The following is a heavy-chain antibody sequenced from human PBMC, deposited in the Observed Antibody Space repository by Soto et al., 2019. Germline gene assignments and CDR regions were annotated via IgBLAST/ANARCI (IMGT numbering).Heavy chain of an antibody. J-gene: IGHJ6*02. CDR1: GFTFSSYA. CDR2: ISYDGSNK. Sequence: QVQLVESGGGVVQPGRSLRLSCAASGFTFSSYAMHWVRQAPGKGLEWVAVISYDGSNKYYADSVKGRFTISRDNSNDTTYLQMNSLRAEDTPVYYCARDRLRYNWNDFPYYYHGMDVWGQGTTVTVSS. D-gene: IGHD1-1*01. V-gene: IGHV3-30-3*01. CDR3: ARDRLRYNWNDFPYYYHGMDV.